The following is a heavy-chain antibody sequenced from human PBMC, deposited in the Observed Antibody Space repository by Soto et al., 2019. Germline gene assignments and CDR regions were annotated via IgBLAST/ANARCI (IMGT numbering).Heavy chain of an antibody. V-gene: IGHV1-2*04. Sequence: ASVKVSCKASGYTFTGYYMHWVRQAPGQGLEWMGWINPNSGGTNYAQKFQGWVTMTRDTSISTAYMELSRLGSDDTAVYYCARGAGVRFLEWLSGYYYYYMDVWGKGTTVTVSS. CDR1: GYTFTGYY. CDR2: INPNSGGT. J-gene: IGHJ6*03. CDR3: ARGAGVRFLEWLSGYYYYYMDV. D-gene: IGHD3-3*01.